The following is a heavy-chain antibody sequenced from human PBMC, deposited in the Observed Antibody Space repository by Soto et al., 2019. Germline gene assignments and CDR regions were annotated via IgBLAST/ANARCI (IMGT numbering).Heavy chain of an antibody. CDR3: AKEWGYNYGYDAMDV. CDR2: ISGSGGST. CDR1: GFTFSSYA. D-gene: IGHD5-18*01. V-gene: IGHV3-23*01. J-gene: IGHJ6*02. Sequence: EVQLLEAGGGLVQPGGSLRLSCAASGFTFSSYAMSWVRQAPGKGLEWVSGISGSGGSTYYADSVKGRFTISRDNSKNTLYLQTNSLRAEDTAVYYCAKEWGYNYGYDAMDVWGQGTTVTVSS.